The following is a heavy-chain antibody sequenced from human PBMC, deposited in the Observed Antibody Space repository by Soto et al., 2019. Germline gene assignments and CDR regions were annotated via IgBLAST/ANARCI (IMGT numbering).Heavy chain of an antibody. CDR3: ARGLGLSGSHGG. CDR2: IYNNGAT. CDR1: GITVSNNY. J-gene: IGHJ4*02. V-gene: IGHV3-66*01. Sequence: VQLVESGGGLVQPGGSLRLSCAASGITVSNNYLSWVRQAPGKGLEWVSLIYNNGATYYADSVKGRFTISRDNSRNTLYLQMNSLRVEDTAVYHCARGLGLSGSHGGWGQGTLVTVSS. D-gene: IGHD2-15*01.